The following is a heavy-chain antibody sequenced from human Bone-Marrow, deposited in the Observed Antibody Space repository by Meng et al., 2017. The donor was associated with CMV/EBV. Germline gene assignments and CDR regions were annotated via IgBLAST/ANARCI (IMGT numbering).Heavy chain of an antibody. Sequence: GESLKISCAASGFTFSSYAMHWVRQAPGKGLEWVAVISYDGSNKYYADSVKGRFTISRDNSKNTLYLQMNSLRAEDTSVYYCARDFRWMFSRGWSRPGRLDYWGQGTLVTVSS. CDR2: ISYDGSNK. J-gene: IGHJ4*02. D-gene: IGHD6-19*01. CDR1: GFTFSSYA. CDR3: ARDFRWMFSRGWSRPGRLDY. V-gene: IGHV3-30-3*01.